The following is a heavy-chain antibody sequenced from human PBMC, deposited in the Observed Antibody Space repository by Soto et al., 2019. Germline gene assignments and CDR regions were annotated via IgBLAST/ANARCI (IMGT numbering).Heavy chain of an antibody. CDR1: GGSISSYY. Sequence: GSLRLSCTVSGGSISSYYWSWIRQPPGKGLEWIGYIYYSGSTNYNPSLKSRVTISVDTSKNQFSLKLSSVTAADTAVYYCARKAPDLTSTSPFYYYYMDVWGKGTTVTVSS. V-gene: IGHV4-59*08. J-gene: IGHJ6*03. D-gene: IGHD3-16*01. CDR3: ARKAPDLTSTSPFYYYYMDV. CDR2: IYYSGST.